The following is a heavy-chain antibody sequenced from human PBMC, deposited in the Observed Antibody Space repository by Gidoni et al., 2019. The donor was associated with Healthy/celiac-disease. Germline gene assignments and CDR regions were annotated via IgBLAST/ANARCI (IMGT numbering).Heavy chain of an antibody. CDR3: ARDTRIVGRYYFDY. CDR2: ISSSSSTI. J-gene: IGHJ4*02. D-gene: IGHD1-26*01. CDR1: GFTFGSYS. V-gene: IGHV3-48*02. Sequence: EVQLVESGGGLVQPGGSLSLSGEAPGFTFGSYSMKWVRQAPGKGREWVSYISSSSSTIYYADSVKGRFTISRDNAKNSLYLQMNSLRDEDTAVYYCARDTRIVGRYYFDYWGQGTLVTVSS.